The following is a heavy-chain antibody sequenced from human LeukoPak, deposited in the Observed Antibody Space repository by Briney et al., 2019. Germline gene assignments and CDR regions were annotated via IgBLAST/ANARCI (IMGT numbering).Heavy chain of an antibody. J-gene: IGHJ4*02. CDR3: ARVEPGSYYNPFDY. Sequence: SQTLSLTCTVSGGSISSSSYYWGWIRQPPGKGLEWIGSIYYSGSTYYNPSLKSRVTISVDTSKNQFSLKLSSVTAADTAVYYCARVEPGSYYNPFDYWGQGTLVTVSS. CDR2: IYYSGST. D-gene: IGHD3-10*01. CDR1: GGSISSSSYY. V-gene: IGHV4-39*07.